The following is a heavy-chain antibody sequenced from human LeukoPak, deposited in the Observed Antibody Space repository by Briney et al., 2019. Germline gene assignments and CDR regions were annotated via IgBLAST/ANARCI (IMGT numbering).Heavy chain of an antibody. D-gene: IGHD3-3*01. CDR3: ARGRFLEWYPTQNYFDY. Sequence: SSVKVSCKASGGTFSSYAISWVRQAPGQGLEWMGGIIPIFGTANYAQKFQGRVTITADESTSTAYMELSSPRSEDTAVYYCARGRFLEWYPTQNYFDYWGQGTLVTVSS. CDR2: IIPIFGTA. CDR1: GGTFSSYA. J-gene: IGHJ4*02. V-gene: IGHV1-69*01.